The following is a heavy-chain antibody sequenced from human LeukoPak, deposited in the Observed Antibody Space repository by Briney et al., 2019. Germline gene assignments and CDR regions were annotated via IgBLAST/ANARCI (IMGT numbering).Heavy chain of an antibody. CDR1: GGSFSGYY. CDR3: ASVCSGGNCYSRIDY. J-gene: IGHJ4*02. V-gene: IGHV4-34*01. D-gene: IGHD2-15*01. CDR2: INHSGST. Sequence: SETLSLTCAVYGGSFSGYYWSWIRQPPGKGLEWIGEINHSGSTNYNPSLKSRVTISVDTSKNQFSLKLSSVTAADTAVYYCASVCSGGNCYSRIDYWGQGTLVTVSS.